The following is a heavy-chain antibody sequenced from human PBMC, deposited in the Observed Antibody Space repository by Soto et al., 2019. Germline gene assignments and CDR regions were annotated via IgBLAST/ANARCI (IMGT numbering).Heavy chain of an antibody. J-gene: IGHJ6*02. V-gene: IGHV1-3*01. CDR3: ATRGRSLGYYYGMDV. Sequence: QVQLVQSGAEVKKPGASVKVSCKASGYTFTSYAMHWVRQAPGQRPEWMGWINAGNGNTKYSQKFQGRVTITRDTFASTAYMELSSLRSEDTAVYYCATRGRSLGYYYGMDVWGQGTTVTVSS. CDR1: GYTFTSYA. CDR2: INAGNGNT. D-gene: IGHD3-10*01.